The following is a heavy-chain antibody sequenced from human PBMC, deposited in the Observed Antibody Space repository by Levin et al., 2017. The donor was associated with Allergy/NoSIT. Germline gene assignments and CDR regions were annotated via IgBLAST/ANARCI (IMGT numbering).Heavy chain of an antibody. CDR1: GFTFSGSA. CDR2: IRSKANSYAT. Sequence: GESLKISCAASGFTFSGSAMHWVRQASGKGLEWVGRIRSKANSYATAYAASVKGRFTISRDDSKNTAYLQMNSLKTEDTAVYYCTRVGSGLDYWGQGTLVTVSS. CDR3: TRVGSGLDY. J-gene: IGHJ4*02. D-gene: IGHD1-1*01. V-gene: IGHV3-73*01.